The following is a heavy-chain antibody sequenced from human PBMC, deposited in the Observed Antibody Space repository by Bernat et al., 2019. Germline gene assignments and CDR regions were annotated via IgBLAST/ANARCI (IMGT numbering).Heavy chain of an antibody. J-gene: IGHJ4*02. CDR2: INSDGSTT. V-gene: IGHV3-74*01. CDR3: ARDEKEVYRHRGFD. CDR1: GFTFSSYW. D-gene: IGHD2/OR15-2a*01. Sequence: EVQLVESGGGLVQPGGSLRLSCAASGFTFSSYWMHWVRQAPGKGLVWVSRINSDGSTTNYADSVKGRFTISRDNAKNTLYLQMNSLRAEDTAVYYCARDEKEVYRHRGFDWGQGTLVTVSS.